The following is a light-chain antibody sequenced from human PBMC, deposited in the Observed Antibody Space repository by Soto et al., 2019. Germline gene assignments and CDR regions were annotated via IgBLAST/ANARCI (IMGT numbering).Light chain of an antibody. CDR1: SSDLAIYNY. Sequence: QSVLTQPASVSGSPGQSITISCTGTSSDLAIYNYVSWYQQQPGKAPKLMIYQVTNRPSGVSNRFSGSRSGNTASLTSSGLQAEDEADYYCSSYPNSRNYVFGTGTKVTVL. CDR2: QVT. CDR3: SSYPNSRNYV. V-gene: IGLV2-14*01. J-gene: IGLJ1*01.